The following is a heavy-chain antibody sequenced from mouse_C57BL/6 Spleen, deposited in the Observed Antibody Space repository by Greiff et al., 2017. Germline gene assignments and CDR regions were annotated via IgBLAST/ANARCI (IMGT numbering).Heavy chain of an antibody. Sequence: QVQLKQSGPGLVAPSQSLSITCTVSGFSLTSYGVDWVRQSPGKGLEWLGVIWGVGSTNYNSALKSRLSISKDNSKIQVFLKMNSLQTDDTAMYXCASRIITTVPFAYWGQGTLVTVSA. J-gene: IGHJ3*01. CDR3: ASRIITTVPFAY. CDR1: GFSLTSYG. D-gene: IGHD1-1*01. V-gene: IGHV2-6*01. CDR2: IWGVGST.